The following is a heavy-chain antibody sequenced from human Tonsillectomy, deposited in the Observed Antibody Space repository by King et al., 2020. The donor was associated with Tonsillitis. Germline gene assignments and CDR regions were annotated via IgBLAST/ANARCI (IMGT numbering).Heavy chain of an antibody. V-gene: IGHV3-30*04. CDR1: GFTFSSYA. D-gene: IGHD4-11*01. J-gene: IGHJ3*02. CDR2: ISLNGSNK. CDR3: ARSSLTATPSVDAFDI. Sequence: QVQLVESGGGVVQPGRSLRLSCAASGFTFSSYAMHWVRQAPGKGLEWVTIISLNGSNKYYADSVKGRFTISRDNSKNTLYLQMNSLRADDTDVYYCARSSLTATPSVDAFDIWGQGKMVTVSS.